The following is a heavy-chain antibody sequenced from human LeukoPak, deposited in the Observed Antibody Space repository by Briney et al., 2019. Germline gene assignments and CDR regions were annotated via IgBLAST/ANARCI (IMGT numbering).Heavy chain of an antibody. V-gene: IGHV3-30*02. Sequence: GGSLRLSCAASGFTFSTYGMHWVRQAPGKGLEWVAFIRYDGSNKYYADSVKGRFAISRDNSKNTLYLQMNSLRAEDTAVYYCAKGKEKYYYDSSGYSPQLDAFDIWGQGTMVTVSS. J-gene: IGHJ3*02. CDR3: AKGKEKYYYDSSGYSPQLDAFDI. CDR1: GFTFSTYG. D-gene: IGHD3-22*01. CDR2: IRYDGSNK.